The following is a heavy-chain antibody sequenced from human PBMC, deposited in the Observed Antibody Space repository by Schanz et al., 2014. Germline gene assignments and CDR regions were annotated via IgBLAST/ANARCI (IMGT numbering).Heavy chain of an antibody. V-gene: IGHV3-7*01. Sequence: EVQLVESGGGLVQPGGSLRLSCAASGFTFSTYWMSWVRQAPGKGLEWVANIKQDESERSYVDSVKGRFTISRDNAKNSLYLHMNTLRAADTSVYYCARDKGGYYPFDYWGQGTLVTVSS. D-gene: IGHD3-3*01. CDR3: ARDKGGYYPFDY. CDR2: IKQDESER. J-gene: IGHJ4*02. CDR1: GFTFSTYW.